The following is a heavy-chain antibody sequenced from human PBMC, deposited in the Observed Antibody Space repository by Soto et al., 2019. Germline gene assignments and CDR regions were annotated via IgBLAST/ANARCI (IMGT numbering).Heavy chain of an antibody. D-gene: IGHD3-3*01. CDR3: ARGGEVGVAGSAAFDM. J-gene: IGHJ3*02. Sequence: QVQLVQSGAEVKKPGASVKISCTASGYTVTTHSMHWVRQAPGRGLEWMGAINPGSGAAKYTQTFQARVTMTRDTSTNTVDMEMSALRSEDTAVFYCARGGEVGVAGSAAFDMWGQGTMVTVSS. CDR2: INPGSGAA. V-gene: IGHV1-46*01. CDR1: GYTVTTHS.